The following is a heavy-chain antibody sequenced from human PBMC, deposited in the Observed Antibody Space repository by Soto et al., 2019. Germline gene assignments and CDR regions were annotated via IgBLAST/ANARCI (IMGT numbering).Heavy chain of an antibody. CDR2: TIPMFGTT. V-gene: IGHV1-69*13. CDR1: GDAFSSDP. J-gene: IGHJ6*02. D-gene: IGHD3-22*01. Sequence: SPVKRACKASGDAFSSDPIAWRRQTTEQGLEWMGGTIPMFGTTNYAEKFQGRVTITADESTNTAYMELSSLRSEDTAVYYCKRCGIRYHSIGYYLGIDGMDVWGQGTTVTVSS. CDR3: KRCGIRYHSIGYYLGIDGMDV.